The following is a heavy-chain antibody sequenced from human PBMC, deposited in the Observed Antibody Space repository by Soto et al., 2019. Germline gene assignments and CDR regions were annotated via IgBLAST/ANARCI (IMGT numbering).Heavy chain of an antibody. CDR1: GGTFSSYD. Sequence: QVQLVQSGAEVKKPGSSVKVSCKASGGTFSSYDITWVRQAPGQGLEWMGGIIPIFGTADYAQKFQGRVTITADESTSTAYMELSSLRSEDTAVYYCASPVATVYYYYGMDVWGQGTTVTVSS. J-gene: IGHJ6*02. V-gene: IGHV1-69*12. CDR2: IIPIFGTA. D-gene: IGHD2-21*02. CDR3: ASPVATVYYYYGMDV.